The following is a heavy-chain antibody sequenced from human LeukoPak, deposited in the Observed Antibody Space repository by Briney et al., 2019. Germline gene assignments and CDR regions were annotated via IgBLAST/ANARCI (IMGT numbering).Heavy chain of an antibody. CDR3: AREGRSGSYFL. D-gene: IGHD1-26*01. CDR2: IKQDGSEK. J-gene: IGHJ4*02. CDR1: GFTFSSYW. V-gene: IGHV3-7*01. Sequence: PGGSLRLSCAASGFTFSSYWMSWVRQAPGKGLEWVANIKQDGSEKYYVDSVKGRFTISRDNAKNSLYLQMNSLRAEGTAVYYCAREGRSGSYFLWGQGTLVTVSS.